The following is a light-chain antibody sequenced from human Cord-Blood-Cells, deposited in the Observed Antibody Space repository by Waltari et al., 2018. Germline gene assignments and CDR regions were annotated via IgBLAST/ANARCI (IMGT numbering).Light chain of an antibody. J-gene: IGLJ3*02. Sequence: QSALTQPASVSGSPGQSITIPCPGTSSDVGSYNLVSWYQQHPGKAPKLMIYEGSKRPSGVSNRFSGSKSGNTASLTISGLQAEDEADYYCCSYAGSSTFEVFGGGTKLTVL. CDR1: SSDVGSYNL. V-gene: IGLV2-23*03. CDR3: CSYAGSSTFEV. CDR2: EGS.